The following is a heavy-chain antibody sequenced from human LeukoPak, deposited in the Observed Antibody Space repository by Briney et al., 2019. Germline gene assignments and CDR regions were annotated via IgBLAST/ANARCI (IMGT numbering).Heavy chain of an antibody. J-gene: IGHJ3*02. CDR3: ARDEWGDAFDI. Sequence: PGGSLRLSCAASGFTFSSYSMNWVRQAPGKGLEWVSSISSSSSYMHSADSVRGRFTISRDNAKNSLFLQMNSLRADDTAVYYCARDEWGDAFDIWGQGTMVTVFS. CDR1: GFTFSSYS. CDR2: ISSSSSYM. D-gene: IGHD1-26*01. V-gene: IGHV3-21*01.